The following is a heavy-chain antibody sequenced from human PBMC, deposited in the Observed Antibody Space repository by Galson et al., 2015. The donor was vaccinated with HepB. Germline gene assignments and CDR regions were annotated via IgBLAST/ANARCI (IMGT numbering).Heavy chain of an antibody. J-gene: IGHJ4*02. D-gene: IGHD3-3*01. Sequence: SVKVSCKASGYTFTSYYMHWVRQAPGQGLEWMGIINPSGGSTSYAQKFQGRVTMTRDTSTSTVYMQLSSLRAEDTAVYYCARYKISPSRFLAWLRAAVSDPSFDYWGQGTLVTVSS. V-gene: IGHV1-46*01. CDR2: INPSGGST. CDR3: ARYKISPSRFLAWLRAAVSDPSFDY. CDR1: GYTFTSYY.